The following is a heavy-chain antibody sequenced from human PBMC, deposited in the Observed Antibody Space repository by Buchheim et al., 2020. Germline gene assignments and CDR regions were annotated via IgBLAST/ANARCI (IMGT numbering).Heavy chain of an antibody. CDR1: GGSISSNTYY. CDR2: IYYSGST. V-gene: IGHV4-39*02. D-gene: IGHD1-26*01. CDR3: ARLHRVGATPVGGWYVDL. J-gene: IGHJ2*01. Sequence: QLQLQESGPGLVKPSETLSLTCTFSGGSISSNTYYWGWIRKPPGKGLEWIGNIYYSGSTYYNPSLKSRVTISVDTSTNHFSLRLNSVIAADTTVYYCARLHRVGATPVGGWYVDLWGRGTL.